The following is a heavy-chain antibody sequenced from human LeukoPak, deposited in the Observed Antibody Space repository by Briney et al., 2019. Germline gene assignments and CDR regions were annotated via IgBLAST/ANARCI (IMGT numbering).Heavy chain of an antibody. CDR3: AKDFSVYYYDSRVLDY. D-gene: IGHD3-22*01. V-gene: IGHV3-23*01. CDR2: TSSSDPGT. Sequence: GGSLRLSCAASGFPLSSYAMSWVRQGPGKGLEWVAATSSSDPGTYHADSVRGRFTISRDNSKNTLYLQMNSLRAEDTAVYYCAKDFSVYYYDSRVLDYWGQGTLVTVSS. J-gene: IGHJ4*02. CDR1: GFPLSSYA.